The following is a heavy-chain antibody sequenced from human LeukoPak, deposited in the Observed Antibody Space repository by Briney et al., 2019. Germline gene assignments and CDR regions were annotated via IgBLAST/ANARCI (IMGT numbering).Heavy chain of an antibody. D-gene: IGHD6-13*01. CDR1: GYTFTDYY. V-gene: IGHV1-2*02. CDR2: INPNSGGT. CDR3: ARDMAAAGSSDY. Sequence: ASVKVSCKASGYTFTDYYIHWVRQAPGQGLEWMGWINPNSGGTNYAQKFQGRVTMTRDTSISTAYMELSRLISDDTAVFYCARDMAAAGSSDYWGQGTLVTVSS. J-gene: IGHJ4*02.